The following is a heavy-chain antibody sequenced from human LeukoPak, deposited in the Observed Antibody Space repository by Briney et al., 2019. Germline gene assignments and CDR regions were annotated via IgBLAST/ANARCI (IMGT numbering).Heavy chain of an antibody. Sequence: SETLSLTCTVSGASISSSNYYWGWVRQPPGKGLEWIGNIYSSGSTNYNPSLKSRVTISVDTSKNQFSLKLSSVTAAGTAVYYCARGRYSSSWLDYWGQGTLVTVSS. V-gene: IGHV4-39*07. CDR2: IYSSGST. CDR3: ARGRYSSSWLDY. J-gene: IGHJ4*02. CDR1: GASISSSNYY. D-gene: IGHD6-13*01.